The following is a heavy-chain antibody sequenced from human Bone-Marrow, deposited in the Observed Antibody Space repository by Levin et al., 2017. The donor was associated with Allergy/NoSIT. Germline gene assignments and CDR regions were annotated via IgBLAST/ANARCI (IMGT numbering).Heavy chain of an antibody. Sequence: GESLKISCRASGYTFTSFGISWVRQAPGQGLEWMGGISVYNGDTKYAENFQGRVTMTTDTSTTTAYMELGSLTSDDPAIFYFASDHSPFTLVQGISGYYYYLDVWGTATTVTVSS. CDR3: ASDHSPFTLVQGISGYYYYLDV. D-gene: IGHD3-10*01. CDR2: ISVYNGDT. CDR1: GYTFTSFG. J-gene: IGHJ6*03. V-gene: IGHV1-18*01.